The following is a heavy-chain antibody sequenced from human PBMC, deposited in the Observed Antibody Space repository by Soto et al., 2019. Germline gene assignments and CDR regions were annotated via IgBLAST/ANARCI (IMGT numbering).Heavy chain of an antibody. D-gene: IGHD2-2*01. J-gene: IGHJ6*02. CDR1: GFTFSSYG. CDR3: AKGSVVGADYSYGMDV. CDR2: VSGSGGSV. V-gene: IGHV3-23*01. Sequence: GGSLRLSCAAAGFTFSSYGMSWVRQAPGKGLEWVSAVSGSGGSVYYADSVRGRFTISRDNSKNTLYLQVNSLRAEDTAIYYCAKGSVVGADYSYGMDVWGQGTTVTVS.